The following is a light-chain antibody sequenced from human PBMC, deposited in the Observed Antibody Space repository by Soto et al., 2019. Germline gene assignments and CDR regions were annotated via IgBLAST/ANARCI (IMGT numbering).Light chain of an antibody. J-gene: IGKJ4*01. CDR3: QQRSNWPLLT. CDR1: QSVSSY. V-gene: IGKV3-11*01. CDR2: DAS. Sequence: EIVLTQSPATLSLSPGERATLSCRASQSVSSYLAWYQQQPGQAPRLLIYDASNRATGIPARFSGSGSGTAFTLTISSLEPEGFAVYYWQQRSNWPLLTFGGGTKVEIK.